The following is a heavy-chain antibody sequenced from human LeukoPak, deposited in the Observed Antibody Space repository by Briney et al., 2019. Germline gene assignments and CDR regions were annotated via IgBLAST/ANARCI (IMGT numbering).Heavy chain of an antibody. D-gene: IGHD1-26*01. CDR2: IYTTGTT. J-gene: IGHJ4*02. CDR3: GRQGYTASYYFLDY. V-gene: IGHV4-4*07. CDR1: SGSISSYY. Sequence: SETLSLACTVSSGSISSYYWGWVRQPPEKGLEWIGRIYTTGTTHYNPSLKSRITMSMDTSTNQFSLNLRSMTAADTAVYYCGRQGYTASYYFLDYWSQGTLVAVS.